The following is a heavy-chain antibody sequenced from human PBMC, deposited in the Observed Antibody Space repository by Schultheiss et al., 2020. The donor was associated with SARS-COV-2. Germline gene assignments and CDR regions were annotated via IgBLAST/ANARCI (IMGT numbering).Heavy chain of an antibody. CDR3: TSGLFEQWLVRQGY. D-gene: IGHD6-19*01. V-gene: IGHV3-21*04. CDR1: GFTFSSYG. J-gene: IGHJ4*02. Sequence: GGSLRLSCAASGFTFSSYGMHWVRQAPGKGLEWVSSISSSGSTIYYADSVKGRFTISRDNSKNTLYLQMDSLKAKDTAMYYCTSGLFEQWLVRQGYWGQGTLVTVSS. CDR2: ISSSGSTI.